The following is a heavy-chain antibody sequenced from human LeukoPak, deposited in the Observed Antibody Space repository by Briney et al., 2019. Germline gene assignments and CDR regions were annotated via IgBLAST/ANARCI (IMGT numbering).Heavy chain of an antibody. J-gene: IGHJ4*02. V-gene: IGHV4-38-2*01. CDR2: IYHSGST. CDR3: ARGLDPGIAAAPIDY. CDR1: GYSIISGYY. D-gene: IGHD6-13*01. Sequence: SETLSLTCAVSGYSIISGYYWGWIRQPPGKGLEWIGSIYHSGSTYYNPSLKSRVTISVDTSKNQLSLKLSSVTSADTAVYYCARGLDPGIAAAPIDYWGQGTLVTVSS.